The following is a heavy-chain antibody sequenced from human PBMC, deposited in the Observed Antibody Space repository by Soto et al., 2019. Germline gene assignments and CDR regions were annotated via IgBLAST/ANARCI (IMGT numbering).Heavy chain of an antibody. V-gene: IGHV3-15*01. CDR2: IKSKTDGGTT. Sequence: EVQLVESGGGLVKPGGSLRLSCAASGFTFSNAWMSWVRQAPGKGLEWVGRIKSKTDGGTTDYAAPVKGRFTISRDDSNNTLYLQMNSLKTEDTAVYYCTTDKGGGYCSGGSCYLDFDYWGQGTLVTVSS. D-gene: IGHD2-15*01. J-gene: IGHJ4*02. CDR3: TTDKGGGYCSGGSCYLDFDY. CDR1: GFTFSNAW.